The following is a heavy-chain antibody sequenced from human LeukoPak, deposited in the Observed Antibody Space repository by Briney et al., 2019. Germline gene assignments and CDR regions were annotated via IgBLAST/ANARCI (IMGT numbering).Heavy chain of an antibody. CDR2: ISSSSSYI. V-gene: IGHV3-21*01. D-gene: IGHD6-19*01. J-gene: IGHJ5*02. CDR1: GFTFSSYS. CDR3: ARGRAVAGIGWFDP. Sequence: GGSLRLSCAASGFTFSSYSMNWVRQAPGKGLEWVSSISSSSSYIYYADSVKGRFTISRDNAKNSLYLQMNSLRAEDTAVYYCARGRAVAGIGWFDPWGQGTLVTVSS.